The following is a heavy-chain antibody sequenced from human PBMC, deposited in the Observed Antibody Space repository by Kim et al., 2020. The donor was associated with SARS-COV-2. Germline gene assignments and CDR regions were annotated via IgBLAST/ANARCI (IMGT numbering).Heavy chain of an antibody. J-gene: IGHJ4*02. V-gene: IGHV4-4*07. CDR1: GGSISGYY. Sequence: SETLSLTCTISGGSISGYYWTWIRQPAGKGLEWIGRMYSSGNSNYNPSLKSRVIMSVDTTKNQFSLKLNSVTAADTAVYFCARDFPPSSRYFDFWRQGTLVTVSS. CDR3: ARDFPPSSRYFDF. CDR2: MYSSGNS. D-gene: IGHD6-6*01.